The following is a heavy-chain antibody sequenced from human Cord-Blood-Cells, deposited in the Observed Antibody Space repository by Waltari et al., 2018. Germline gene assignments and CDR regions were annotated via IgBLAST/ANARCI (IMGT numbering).Heavy chain of an antibody. J-gene: IGHJ5*02. CDR3: ARGGEDNWFDP. V-gene: IGHV4-34*01. D-gene: IGHD3-10*01. CDR1: GGSFSGYY. Sequence: QVQLQQWGAGLLKPSETLSLTCAVYGGSFSGYYCSWIRQPPGKGLEWIGEINHSGSTNYNPSLKSRVTISVDTSKNQFSLKLSSVTAADTAVYYCARGGEDNWFDPWGQGTLVTVSS. CDR2: INHSGST.